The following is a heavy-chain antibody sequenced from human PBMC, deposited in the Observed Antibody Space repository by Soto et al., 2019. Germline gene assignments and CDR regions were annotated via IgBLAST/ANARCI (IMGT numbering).Heavy chain of an antibody. CDR3: AKGVVRGANYYYYGMDV. CDR2: ISYDGSNK. Sequence: GGSLRLSCAASGFTFSSYGMHWVRQAPGKGLEWVAVISYDGSNKYYADSVKGRFTISRDNSKNTLYLQMNSLRAEDTAVYYCAKGVVRGANYYYYGMDVWGQGTTVTVSS. J-gene: IGHJ6*02. CDR1: GFTFSSYG. D-gene: IGHD3-10*01. V-gene: IGHV3-30*18.